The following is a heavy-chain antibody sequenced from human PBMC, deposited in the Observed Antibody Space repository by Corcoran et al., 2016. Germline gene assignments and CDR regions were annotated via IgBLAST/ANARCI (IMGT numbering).Heavy chain of an antibody. CDR3: ARMGGGYYFDD. J-gene: IGHJ4*02. CDR1: GFSLTTGGMR. Sequence: QVTLKESGPALVKPTQTLTLTCTFTGFSLTTGGMRVSWIRQPPGKALEWLARIDWDDDKYYKTSLRTRLTISKDTSKNQVVLTMTNVDPVDTATYYCARMGGGYYFDDWGQGALVTVSS. V-gene: IGHV2-70*04. CDR2: IDWDDDK.